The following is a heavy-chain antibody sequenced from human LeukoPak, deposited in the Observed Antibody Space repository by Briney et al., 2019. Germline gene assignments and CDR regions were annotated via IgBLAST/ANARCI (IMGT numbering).Heavy chain of an antibody. V-gene: IGHV3-7*01. CDR2: IKEDGSEK. J-gene: IGHJ3*02. D-gene: IGHD5-24*01. CDR3: ARDLSRDGYQVFDM. CDR1: GFTFTSYW. Sequence: GGSLRLSCAASGFTFTSYWMSWVRQAPGKGLEWVANIKEDGSEKYYVGSVKGRFTISRDNAKNSLHLQMNSLRAEDTAVYYCARDLSRDGYQVFDMWGKGTMVTVSS.